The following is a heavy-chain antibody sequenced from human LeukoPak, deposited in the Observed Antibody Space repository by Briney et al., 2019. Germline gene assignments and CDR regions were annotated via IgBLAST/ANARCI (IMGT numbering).Heavy chain of an antibody. CDR3: AGSLRFGELLGDY. CDR1: GGSISSGGYY. V-gene: IGHV4-31*03. CDR2: IYYSGST. Sequence: SETLSLTCTVSGGSISSGGYYWSWIGQHPGKGLEWIGYIYYSGSTYYNPSLKSRVTISVDTSKNQFSLKLSSVTAADTAVYYCAGSLRFGELLGDYWGQGTLVTVSS. J-gene: IGHJ4*02. D-gene: IGHD3-10*01.